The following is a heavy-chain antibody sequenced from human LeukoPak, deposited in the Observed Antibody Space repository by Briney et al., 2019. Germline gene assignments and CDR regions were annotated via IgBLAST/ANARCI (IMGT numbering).Heavy chain of an antibody. CDR3: VKDPRDTYGTNWFVS. CDR1: GFSFGNYA. J-gene: IGHJ5*01. D-gene: IGHD2-21*01. CDR2: ISGTGGAT. V-gene: IGHV3-23*01. Sequence: PGGSVRLSCVASGFSFGNYAMSWVRQAPGKGLQWVSQISGTGGATWYAGFARDRFTISRDNSKKTLHLQMSGLRVEDTAMYYCVKDPRDTYGTNWFVSWGQGTLLIVSS.